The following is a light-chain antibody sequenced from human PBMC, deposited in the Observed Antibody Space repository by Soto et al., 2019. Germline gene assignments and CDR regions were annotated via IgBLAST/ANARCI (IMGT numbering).Light chain of an antibody. Sequence: QSALTQPASVSGSPGQSITISCTGTSSDVGSYNLVSWYQQHPGKAPKLMIYEGSKRLSGVSNRFSGSTSGNTASLTISGLQAEAEADYYCCSYAGSSTVFGGGTTLTVL. V-gene: IGLV2-23*01. CDR1: SSDVGSYNL. CDR2: EGS. CDR3: CSYAGSSTV. J-gene: IGLJ2*01.